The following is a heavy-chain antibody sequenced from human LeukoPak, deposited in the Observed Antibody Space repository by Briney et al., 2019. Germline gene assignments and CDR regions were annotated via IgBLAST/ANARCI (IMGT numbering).Heavy chain of an antibody. CDR3: ARNDDYVWGTYRNFDY. V-gene: IGHV1-18*01. CDR2: IFAYNGNT. CDR1: GYTFTSYG. J-gene: IGHJ4*02. D-gene: IGHD3-16*02. Sequence: ASVKVSCKASGYTFTSYGISRVRQAPGQGLEWMGWIFAYNGNTNYAQKLQGRVTMTTDTSTNTAYMELRSLRSDDTAVYYCARNDDYVWGTYRNFDYWGQGTLVTVSS.